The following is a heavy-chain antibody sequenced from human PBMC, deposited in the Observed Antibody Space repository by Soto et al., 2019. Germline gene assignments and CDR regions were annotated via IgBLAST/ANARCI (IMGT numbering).Heavy chain of an antibody. Sequence: QVQLQQWGAGLLKPSETLSLTCAVYGGSFSGYYWSWIRQPPGKGLAWIGEINHSGSTNYNPSLKSRVTISVDTSKNQFSRKLSCVTAADTAVYYCARGKRDYVWESYPQHYGMDVWGQGTTVTDSS. J-gene: IGHJ6*02. V-gene: IGHV4-34*01. CDR3: ARGKRDYVWESYPQHYGMDV. CDR2: INHSGST. D-gene: IGHD3-16*02. CDR1: GGSFSGYY.